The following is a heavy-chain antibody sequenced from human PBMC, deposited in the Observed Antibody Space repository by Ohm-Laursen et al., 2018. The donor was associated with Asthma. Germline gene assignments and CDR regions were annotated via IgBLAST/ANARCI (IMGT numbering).Heavy chain of an antibody. CDR1: GGSISSGNLY. CDR2: IFHSGST. Sequence: TLSLTCTVSGGSISSGNLYWSWIRQAPGKGLEWIGYIFHSGSTYYTPSLKSRVTISVDTSKNQFSLNLTSVTAADTAVYYCARVAHNDYGDHFDFWGQGTLVTVSS. CDR3: ARVAHNDYGDHFDF. D-gene: IGHD4-17*01. V-gene: IGHV4-30-4*01. J-gene: IGHJ4*02.